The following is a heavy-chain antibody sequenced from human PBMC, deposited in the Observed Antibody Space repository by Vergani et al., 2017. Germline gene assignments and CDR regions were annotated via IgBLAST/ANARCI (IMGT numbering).Heavy chain of an antibody. Sequence: QVQLVESGGGVVQRGGSLRLPCATSGFPLSNYAMQWDPRGPGKGLEFVACIQFDGSNKYYADSVKGRFTLSRDFSKNTLYLQMNSLRTDDRATYYCAKHFRGWGIDYWGQGTQVIVSS. J-gene: IGHJ4*02. CDR2: IQFDGSNK. D-gene: IGHD3-16*01. CDR1: GFPLSNYA. CDR3: AKHFRGWGIDY. V-gene: IGHV3-30*02.